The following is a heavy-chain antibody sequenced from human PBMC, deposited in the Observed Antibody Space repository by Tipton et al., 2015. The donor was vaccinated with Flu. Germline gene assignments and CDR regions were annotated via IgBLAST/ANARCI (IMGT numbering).Heavy chain of an antibody. D-gene: IGHD2-21*01. CDR2: IYYSGST. V-gene: IGHV4-39*01. CDR3: ARYCGGDCSIDP. CDR1: GGSISSSSYY. Sequence: TLSLTCTVSGGSISSSSYYWGWIRQPPGKGLEWIGSIYYSGSTYSNPSLKSRVTISVDTSKNQFSLKLSSVTAADTAVYYCARYCGGDCSIDPWGQGTLVTVSS. J-gene: IGHJ5*02.